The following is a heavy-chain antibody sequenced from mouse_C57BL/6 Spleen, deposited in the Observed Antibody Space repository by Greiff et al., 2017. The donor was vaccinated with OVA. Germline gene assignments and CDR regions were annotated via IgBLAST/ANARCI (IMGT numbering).Heavy chain of an antibody. CDR3: ARDQRLAY. CDR2: ISDGGSYT. CDR1: GFTFSSYA. Sequence: EVQLVESGGGLVKPGGSLKLSCAASGFTFSSYAMSWVRQTPEKRLEWVATISDGGSYTYYPDNVKGRFTISRDNAKNNLYLQMSHLKSEDTAMYYCARDQRLAYWGQGTLVTVSA. V-gene: IGHV5-4*01. J-gene: IGHJ3*01.